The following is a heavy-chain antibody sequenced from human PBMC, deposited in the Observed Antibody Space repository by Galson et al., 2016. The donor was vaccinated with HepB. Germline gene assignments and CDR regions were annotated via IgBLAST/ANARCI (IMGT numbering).Heavy chain of an antibody. Sequence: SLRLSCAASGLPFTDAWMSWVRQAPGKGLEWVGRVRSKTDGGTIDYAAPVKGRFTISRDDSKNTVNLQMNSLKTEDTAVYYCSTRAWGRKVSDYWGQGTLVTVSS. D-gene: IGHD3-16*01. CDR2: VRSKTDGGTI. CDR1: GLPFTDAW. J-gene: IGHJ4*02. CDR3: STRAWGRKVSDY. V-gene: IGHV3-15*01.